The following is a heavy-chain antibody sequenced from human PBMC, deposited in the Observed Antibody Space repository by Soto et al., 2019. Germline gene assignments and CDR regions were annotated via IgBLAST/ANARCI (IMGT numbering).Heavy chain of an antibody. CDR3: ARESLYIVATIGELDY. J-gene: IGHJ4*02. Sequence: EVRLLESGGGLVQPGGSLRLSCAASGFTFSSYWMNWIRQAPGKGLESVANIKEDGSEKYHIDSVKGRFTISRDNAKNSLYLQMNSLRAEDTAVYYCARESLYIVATIGELDYWGQGTLVTVSS. V-gene: IGHV3-7*01. CDR1: GFTFSSYW. CDR2: IKEDGSEK. D-gene: IGHD5-12*01.